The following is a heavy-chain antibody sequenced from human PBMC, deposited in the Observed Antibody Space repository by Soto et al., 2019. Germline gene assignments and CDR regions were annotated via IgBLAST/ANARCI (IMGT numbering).Heavy chain of an antibody. V-gene: IGHV1-18*01. CDR2: ISAYNGNT. Sequence: GAPVKVSCKASGYTFTTYAISWVRQAPGQGLEWMGWISAYNGNTDYAQKLQDRVTMTTDTSTNTAYMELRSLRSYDTAMYYCARAYSPGLFDPWGQGTLVTVSS. J-gene: IGHJ5*02. CDR1: GYTFTTYA. D-gene: IGHD2-15*01. CDR3: ARAYSPGLFDP.